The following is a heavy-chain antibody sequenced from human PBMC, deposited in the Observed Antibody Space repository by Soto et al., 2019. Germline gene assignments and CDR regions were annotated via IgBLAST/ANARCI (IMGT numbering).Heavy chain of an antibody. Sequence: EVQLVASGVGLVQPGRSLRLSCAVFGFTCDDYAMHWVRQAPGKGLEWVSGISWNSDSIGYADSVKGRFTISRDNAKNSLYLQMNSLRAEDTALYYCAKGVGVTTGHFDYCGQGPLVTVSS. CDR1: GFTCDDYA. CDR2: ISWNSDSI. CDR3: AKGVGVTTGHFDY. V-gene: IGHV3-9*01. J-gene: IGHJ4*02. D-gene: IGHD1-26*01.